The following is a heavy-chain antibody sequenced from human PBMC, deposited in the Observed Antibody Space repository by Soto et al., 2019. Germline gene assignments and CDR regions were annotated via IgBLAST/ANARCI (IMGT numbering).Heavy chain of an antibody. D-gene: IGHD1-26*01. V-gene: IGHV3-30-3*01. CDR1: GFIFSSYT. CDR3: ARAPSGSYPEFDY. J-gene: IGHJ4*02. CDR2: ITYDGSNQ. Sequence: PGGSLRLSCAASGFIFSSYTMHWVRQAPGKGLEWVGVITYDGSNQYYADSVKGRFTISRDNSRNMLFLQMNSLRPDDTAVYYCARAPSGSYPEFDYWGQGTLVT.